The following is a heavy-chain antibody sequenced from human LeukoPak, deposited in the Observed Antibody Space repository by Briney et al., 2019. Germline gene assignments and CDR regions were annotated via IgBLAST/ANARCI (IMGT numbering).Heavy chain of an antibody. CDR3: ARGSFATMVRGVPGGFDI. CDR1: GYTLTELS. V-gene: IGHV1-24*01. Sequence: ASVKVSCKVSGYTLTELSMHWVRQAPGKGLEWMGGFDPEDGETIYAQKFQGRVTMTEDTSTDTAYMELSSLRSEDTAVYYCARGSFATMVRGVPGGFDIWGQGTMVTVSS. J-gene: IGHJ3*02. CDR2: FDPEDGET. D-gene: IGHD3-10*01.